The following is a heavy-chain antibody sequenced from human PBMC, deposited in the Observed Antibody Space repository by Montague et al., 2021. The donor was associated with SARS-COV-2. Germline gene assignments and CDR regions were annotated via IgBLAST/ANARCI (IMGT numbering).Heavy chain of an antibody. Sequence: SETLSLTCAVHGGPFSGYYWSWIRQPPGKGLEWIGEINHSGSTNYNPSLKSRVSISVDTSKNQFSLKLSSVTAADTAVYYCARGLAELRYFDWYHYYFDYWGQGTLVTVSS. CDR2: INHSGST. D-gene: IGHD3-9*01. CDR3: ARGLAELRYFDWYHYYFDY. V-gene: IGHV4-34*01. CDR1: GGPFSGYY. J-gene: IGHJ4*02.